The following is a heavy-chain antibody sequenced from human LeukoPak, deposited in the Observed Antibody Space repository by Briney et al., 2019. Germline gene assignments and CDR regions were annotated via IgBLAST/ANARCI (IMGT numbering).Heavy chain of an antibody. J-gene: IGHJ6*03. D-gene: IGHD3-22*01. Sequence: GGSLTLSCAASGFTVSSNYMSWVRQAPGKGLEWVAVIYSGGSPYYADSVKGRFTISRDNSKNTLYLQMNSLRAEDTAVYYCARSKQVTYYYDSSGSTRDYYMDVWGKGTTVTVSS. V-gene: IGHV3-53*01. CDR2: IYSGGSP. CDR3: ARSKQVTYYYDSSGSTRDYYMDV. CDR1: GFTVSSNY.